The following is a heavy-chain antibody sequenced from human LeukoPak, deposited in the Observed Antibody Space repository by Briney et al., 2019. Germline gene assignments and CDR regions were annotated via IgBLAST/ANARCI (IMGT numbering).Heavy chain of an antibody. CDR3: ALTDGSGSYWLY. V-gene: IGHV3-23*01. D-gene: IGHD3-10*01. Sequence: GGSLRLSCAASGFTFSSYDMSWVRQAPGKGLEWVSAIRESGESTYYADSVKGRFTISRDNSRNMLYLQMSSLRAEDTAVYYCALTDGSGSYWLYWGQGTLVTVSA. CDR1: GFTFSSYD. CDR2: IRESGEST. J-gene: IGHJ4*02.